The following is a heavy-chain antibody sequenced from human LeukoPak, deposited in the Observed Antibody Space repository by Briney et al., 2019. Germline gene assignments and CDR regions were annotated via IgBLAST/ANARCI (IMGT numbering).Heavy chain of an antibody. CDR1: GFTFSSYD. J-gene: IGHJ3*02. Sequence: GRSLRLSCAASGFTFSSYDMNWVRRAPGKGLEWVSSISSRSTYVYYADSVKGRFTISRDNAKNSLYLQMNSLRAEDTAVYYCARSSPYSSSWYSAFDIWGQGTMVTVSS. V-gene: IGHV3-21*01. D-gene: IGHD6-13*01. CDR3: ARSSPYSSSWYSAFDI. CDR2: ISSRSTYV.